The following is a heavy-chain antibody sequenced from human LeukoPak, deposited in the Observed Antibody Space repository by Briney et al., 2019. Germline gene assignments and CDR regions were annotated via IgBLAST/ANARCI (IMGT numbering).Heavy chain of an antibody. CDR1: GYTFTGYY. Sequence: ASVKVSCKASGYTFTGYYMHWVRQAPGQGLEWMGRINPNSGGTNYAQKFQGRVTMTRDTSISTAYMEVSRLRSDDTAVYYCARDSSSWYSPRSLYGMDVWGQGTTVTVS. V-gene: IGHV1-2*06. CDR3: ARDSSSWYSPRSLYGMDV. J-gene: IGHJ6*02. CDR2: INPNSGGT. D-gene: IGHD6-13*01.